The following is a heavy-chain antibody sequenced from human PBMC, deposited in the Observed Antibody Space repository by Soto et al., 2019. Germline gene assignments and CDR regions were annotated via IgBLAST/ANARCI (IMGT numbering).Heavy chain of an antibody. J-gene: IGHJ3*02. V-gene: IGHV4-31*03. CDR2: IYYSGST. CDR1: GGSISSGGYY. Sequence: PSETLSLTCTVSGGSISSGGYYWSWIRQHPGKGLEWIGYIYYSGSTYYNPSLKSRVTISVDTSKNQFSLKLSSVTAADTAVYYCARYCSGGRCRGAFDIWGQGTMVIVSS. D-gene: IGHD2-15*01. CDR3: ARYCSGGRCRGAFDI.